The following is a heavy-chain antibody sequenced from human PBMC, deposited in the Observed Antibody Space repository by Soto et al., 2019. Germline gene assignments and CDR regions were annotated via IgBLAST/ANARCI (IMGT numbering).Heavy chain of an antibody. D-gene: IGHD3-9*01. V-gene: IGHV1-69*05. CDR1: GGTFSSYA. J-gene: IGHJ6*02. CDR2: IIPIFGTA. CDR3: ARDHRLRGYDILTGYYGMDV. Sequence: SVKVSCKASGGTFSSYAISWVRQAPGQGLEWMGGIIPIFGTANYAQKFQGWVTMTRDTSISTAYMELSRLRSDDTAVYYCARDHRLRGYDILTGYYGMDVWGQGTTVTVSS.